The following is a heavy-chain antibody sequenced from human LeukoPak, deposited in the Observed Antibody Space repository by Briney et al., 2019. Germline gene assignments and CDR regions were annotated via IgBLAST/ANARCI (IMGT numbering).Heavy chain of an antibody. Sequence: SETLSLTCTVSGGSISSYYWSWIRQPPGKGLEWIGYIYYSGSTNYNPSLKSRVTISVDTSKNQFSLRLSSVTAADTAVYYCARQGDGYNTRFDYWGQGTLVTVSS. J-gene: IGHJ4*02. V-gene: IGHV4-59*08. D-gene: IGHD5-24*01. CDR3: ARQGDGYNTRFDY. CDR2: IYYSGST. CDR1: GGSISSYY.